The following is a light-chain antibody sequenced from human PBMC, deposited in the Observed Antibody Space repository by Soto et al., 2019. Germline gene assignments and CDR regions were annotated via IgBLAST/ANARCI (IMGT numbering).Light chain of an antibody. CDR3: QQYGSSPRT. CDR1: QSISSSF. J-gene: IGKJ2*01. CDR2: GAS. Sequence: DIVLTQSPGTLSLSPGQRATLSCRASQSISSSFLAWYQQKPGQAPRLLIYGASSRATGIPDRFSGSGSGTDFTLTISRLEPGDFAVYYCQQYGSSPRTFGQGTKLEIK. V-gene: IGKV3-20*01.